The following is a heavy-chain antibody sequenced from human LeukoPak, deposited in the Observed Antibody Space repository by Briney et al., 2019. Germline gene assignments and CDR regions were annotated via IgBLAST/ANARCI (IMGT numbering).Heavy chain of an antibody. CDR1: GFTFSSYG. D-gene: IGHD3-22*01. CDR3: AREQGYYSVPGY. Sequence: QSGGSLRLSCAASGFTFSSYGMHWVRQAPGKGLEWVAVISYDGSNKYYADSVQGRFTISRDNSKNTLYLQVNSLRAEDAAVYYCAREQGYYSVPGYWGQGTLVTVSS. V-gene: IGHV3-30*03. CDR2: ISYDGSNK. J-gene: IGHJ4*02.